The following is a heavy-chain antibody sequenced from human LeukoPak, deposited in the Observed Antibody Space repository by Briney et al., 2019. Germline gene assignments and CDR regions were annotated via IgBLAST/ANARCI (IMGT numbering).Heavy chain of an antibody. V-gene: IGHV3-33*01. D-gene: IGHD6-6*01. CDR3: AREGSSSSFDH. J-gene: IGHJ4*02. CDR2: IRYDGSSE. CDR1: GFTFSTYG. Sequence: GRSLRLSCAASGFTFSTYGTHWVRQAPGKGLEWVAVIRYDGSSELYADSVKGRFIISRDNSKNTLYLQMDSLRAEDTAVYYCAREGSSSSFDHWGQGTLVTVSS.